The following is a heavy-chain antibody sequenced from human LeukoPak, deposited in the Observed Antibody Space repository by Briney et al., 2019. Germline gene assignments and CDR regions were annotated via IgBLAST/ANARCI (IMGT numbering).Heavy chain of an antibody. CDR3: AREGTTTYSSSWAFDY. J-gene: IGHJ4*02. V-gene: IGHV4-30-4*08. Sequence: SQTLSLTCTVSGGSISSGDYYWSWIRQPPGKGLEWIGYIYYSGSTYYNPSLKSRVTISVDTSKNQFSLKLSSVTAADTAVYYCAREGTTTYSSSWAFDYWGQGTLVTVSS. CDR2: IYYSGST. CDR1: GGSISSGDYY. D-gene: IGHD6-13*01.